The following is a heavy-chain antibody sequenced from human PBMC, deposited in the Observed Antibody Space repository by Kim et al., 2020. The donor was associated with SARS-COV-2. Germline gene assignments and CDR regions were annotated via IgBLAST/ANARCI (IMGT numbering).Heavy chain of an antibody. Sequence: GGSLRLSCAASGFTFSSYAMSWVRQAPGKGLEWVSAISGSGGSTYYADSVKGRFTISRDNSKNTLYLQMNSLRAEDTAVYYCAKVPLQGPNVEYYFDYWGQGTLVTVSS. V-gene: IGHV3-23*01. CDR3: AKVPLQGPNVEYYFDY. CDR1: GFTFSSYA. J-gene: IGHJ4*02. CDR2: ISGSGGST. D-gene: IGHD3-3*01.